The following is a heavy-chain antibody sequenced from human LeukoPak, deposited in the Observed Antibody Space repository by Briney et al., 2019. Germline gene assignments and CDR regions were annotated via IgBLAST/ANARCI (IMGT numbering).Heavy chain of an antibody. J-gene: IGHJ6*02. V-gene: IGHV3-30-3*01. CDR3: ARARYSSAIYYYYGMDV. D-gene: IGHD6-25*01. Sequence: GGSLRLSCAASGFTFSSYAMHWARQAPGKGLEWVAVISYDGSNKYYADSVKGRFTISRDNSKNTLYLQMNSLRAEDTAVYYCARARYSSAIYYYYGMDVWGQGTTVTVSS. CDR1: GFTFSSYA. CDR2: ISYDGSNK.